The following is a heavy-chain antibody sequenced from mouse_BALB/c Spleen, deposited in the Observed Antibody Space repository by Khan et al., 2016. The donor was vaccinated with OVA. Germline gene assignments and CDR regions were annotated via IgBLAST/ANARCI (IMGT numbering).Heavy chain of an antibody. CDR2: ISTYYGDV. CDR1: GYTFTDFA. Sequence: QVQLQQSGTELVGPGVSVKISCKGSGYTFTDFAMHWVKQSPAKSLEWIGVISTYYGDVTYNQKFTGQVTMTVDTSSSTAYMELARLTSEDSAICYGARGSSEYRFAYWGQGALVTVSA. V-gene: IGHV1S137*01. D-gene: IGHD1-1*01. J-gene: IGHJ3*01. CDR3: ARGSSEYRFAY.